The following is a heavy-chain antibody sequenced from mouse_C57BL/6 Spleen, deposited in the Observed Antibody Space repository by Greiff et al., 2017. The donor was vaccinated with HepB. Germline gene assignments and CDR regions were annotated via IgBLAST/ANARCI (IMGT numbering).Heavy chain of an antibody. J-gene: IGHJ2*01. D-gene: IGHD2-3*01. Sequence: VQLQQPGAELVKPGASVKLSCKASGYTFTSYWMQWVKQRPGQGLEWIGEIDPSDSYTNYNQKFKGKATLTVDTASSTAYMQLSSLTSEDSAVYDCARYEGWVDYWGQGTTLTVSS. CDR1: GYTFTSYW. CDR2: IDPSDSYT. V-gene: IGHV1-50*01. CDR3: ARYEGWVDY.